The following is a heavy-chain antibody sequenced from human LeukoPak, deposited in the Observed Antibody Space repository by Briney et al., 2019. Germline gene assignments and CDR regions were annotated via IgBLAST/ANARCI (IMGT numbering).Heavy chain of an antibody. CDR2: VWSDGNGK. CDR1: GFTFSTYG. V-gene: IGHV3-33*03. D-gene: IGHD5-18*01. CDR3: TIHMYDGYEGSSDTTMVRSP. J-gene: IGHJ5*02. Sequence: PGRSLRLSCAASGFTFSTYGMHWVRQAPGKGLEWVALVWSDGNGKFYADSVKGRFTISRDNAKNSLYLQMNSLRAEDTAVYYCTIHMYDGYEGSSDTTMVRSPWGQGTLVTVSS.